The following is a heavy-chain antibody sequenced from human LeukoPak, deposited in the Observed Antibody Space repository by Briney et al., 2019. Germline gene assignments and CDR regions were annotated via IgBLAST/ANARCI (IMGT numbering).Heavy chain of an antibody. CDR1: GFTFSNYA. CDR3: ARGGVSCSSTSCYGPY. D-gene: IGHD2-2*01. V-gene: IGHV3-30*02. CDR2: IRYDGSNK. Sequence: PGGSLRLSCAASGFTFSNYAMHWVRQAPGKGLEWVTFIRYDGSNKYYAESVKGRFTISRDNAKNSLYLQMNSLRAEDTAVYYCARGGVSCSSTSCYGPYWGQGTLVTVSS. J-gene: IGHJ4*02.